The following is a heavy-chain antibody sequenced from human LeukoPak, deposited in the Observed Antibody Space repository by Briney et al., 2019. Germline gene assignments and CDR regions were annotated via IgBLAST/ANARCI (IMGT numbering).Heavy chain of an antibody. J-gene: IGHJ2*01. CDR2: ISSSSSYI. D-gene: IGHD4-17*01. V-gene: IGHV3-21*04. CDR3: AKIRTVTTSPGWYFDL. CDR1: GFTFSSYS. Sequence: PGGSLRLSCAASGFTFSSYSMNWVRQAPGKGLEWVSSISSSSSYIYYADSVKGRFTISRDNAKNTLYLQMNSLRAEDTAVYYCAKIRTVTTSPGWYFDLWGRGTLVTVSS.